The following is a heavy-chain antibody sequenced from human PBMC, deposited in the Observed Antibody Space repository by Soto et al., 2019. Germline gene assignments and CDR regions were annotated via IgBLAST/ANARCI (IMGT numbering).Heavy chain of an antibody. J-gene: IGHJ4*02. CDR3: ARGPAANDRNFDY. Sequence: SETLSLTCAVYGGSFSGYYWSWIRQPPGKGLEWIGEINHSGSTNYNPSLKSRVTISVDTSKNQFSLKLSSVTAADTAVYYCARGPAANDRNFDYWGQGTLVTVSS. V-gene: IGHV4-34*01. CDR2: INHSGST. CDR1: GGSFSGYY.